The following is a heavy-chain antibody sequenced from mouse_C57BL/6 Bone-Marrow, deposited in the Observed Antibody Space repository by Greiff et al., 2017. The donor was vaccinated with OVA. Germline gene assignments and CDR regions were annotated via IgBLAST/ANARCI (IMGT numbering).Heavy chain of an antibody. CDR2: IDPENGDT. CDR1: GFNIKDDY. CDR3: TRFGNYWYFDV. J-gene: IGHJ1*03. V-gene: IGHV14-4*01. D-gene: IGHD2-1*01. Sequence: EVQLKESGAELVRPGASVKLSCTASGFNIKDDYMHWVKQRPEQGLEWIGWIDPENGDTEYASKFQGKATITADTSSNTAYLQLSSLTSEDTAVYYCTRFGNYWYFDVWGTGTTVTVSS.